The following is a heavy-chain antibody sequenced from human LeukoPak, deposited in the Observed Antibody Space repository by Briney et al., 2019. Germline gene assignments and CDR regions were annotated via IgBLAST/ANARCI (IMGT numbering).Heavy chain of an antibody. D-gene: IGHD2-21*02. CDR1: GGSISSGDYY. CDR2: IYYSGIT. CDR3: ARGVTAIWGGFDI. J-gene: IGHJ3*02. V-gene: IGHV4-30-4*01. Sequence: SQTLSLTCTVSGGSISSGDYYGSWIRQPPGKGLEWIGYIYYSGITYYNPSLKSRVTISVDTSKNQFSLKLSSVTAADTAVYYCARGVTAIWGGFDIWGQGTMVTVST.